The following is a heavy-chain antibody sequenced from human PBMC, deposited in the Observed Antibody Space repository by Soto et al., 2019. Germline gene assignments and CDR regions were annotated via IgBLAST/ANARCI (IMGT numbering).Heavy chain of an antibody. CDR2: ISSGSSLL. CDR1: GFTFSSCF. Sequence: VGALTLSCSASGFTFSSCFMHLVRQAPGKCLEWVSSISSGSSLLYYADSVRGRFTISRDNAKNSLYLQMNSLRADDTAVYYCARVPDSSAYYYYFDYWGQGTLVTVSA. J-gene: IGHJ4*02. CDR3: ARVPDSSAYYYYFDY. D-gene: IGHD3-22*01. V-gene: IGHV3-21*01.